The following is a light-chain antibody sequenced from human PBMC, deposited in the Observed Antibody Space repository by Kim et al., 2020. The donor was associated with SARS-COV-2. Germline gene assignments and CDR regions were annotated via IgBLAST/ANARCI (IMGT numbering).Light chain of an antibody. Sequence: DIQMTQSPSTLSASVGDRVTITCRASESISSRLAWYEQKPEKAPKLLIYDASSLESGVPSRFSGCGSGTDFTLTITSLQPDDFATYYCQQYNTYPFTFGQGTKLEI. CDR3: QQYNTYPFT. CDR1: ESISSR. CDR2: DAS. V-gene: IGKV1-5*01. J-gene: IGKJ2*01.